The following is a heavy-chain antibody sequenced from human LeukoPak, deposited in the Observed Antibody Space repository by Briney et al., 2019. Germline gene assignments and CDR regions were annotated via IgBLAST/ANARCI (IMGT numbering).Heavy chain of an antibody. D-gene: IGHD3-10*01. V-gene: IGHV5-51*01. J-gene: IGHJ6*03. Sequence: GESLKISCKGSGYSFNSYWIGWVRQMPGKGLKWMGIIYPGDSDTRYSPSFQGQVTISADKSISAAYLQWSSLKASDTAMYYCATSIGSGSYYPAYYYMDVWGKGTTVTVSS. CDR3: ATSIGSGSYYPAYYYMDV. CDR1: GYSFNSYW. CDR2: IYPGDSDT.